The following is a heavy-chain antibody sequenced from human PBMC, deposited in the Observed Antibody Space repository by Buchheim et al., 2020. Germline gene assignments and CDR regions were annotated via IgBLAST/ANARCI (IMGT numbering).Heavy chain of an antibody. V-gene: IGHV4-34*01. CDR1: GGSFSGYY. D-gene: IGHD2-2*01. CDR2: INHSGST. CDR3: ARGPWGYCSSTSCYWGAGYFDY. Sequence: QVQLQQWGAGLLKPSETLSLTCAVYGGSFSGYYWSWIRQPPGKGLEWIGEINHSGSTNYNPSLKSRVTISVDTSKNPFSLKLSSVTAADTAVYYCARGPWGYCSSTSCYWGAGYFDYWGQGTL. J-gene: IGHJ4*02.